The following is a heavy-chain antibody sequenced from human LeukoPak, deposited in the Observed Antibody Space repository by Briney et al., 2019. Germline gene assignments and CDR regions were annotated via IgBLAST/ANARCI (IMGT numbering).Heavy chain of an antibody. CDR1: GGSINSYY. Sequence: SETLSLTCTVSGGSINSYYWGWIRQPAGKGLEWIGYIYYSGSTNYNPSLKSRVTISVDTSKNQFSLKLSSVTAADTAMYYCARGLPGYSGGDDAFDFWGQGTVVTVS. D-gene: IGHD6-19*01. CDR3: ARGLPGYSGGDDAFDF. CDR2: IYYSGST. J-gene: IGHJ3*01. V-gene: IGHV4-59*01.